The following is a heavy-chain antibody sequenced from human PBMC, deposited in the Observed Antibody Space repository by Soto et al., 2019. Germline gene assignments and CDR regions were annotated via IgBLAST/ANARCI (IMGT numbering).Heavy chain of an antibody. CDR2: ISSSSSTI. Sequence: GGSLRLSCAASGFTFSSYSMNWVRQAPGKGLEWVSYISSSSSTIYYADSVKGRFTISRDNAKNSLYLQMNSLRDEDTAVYYCARAGIVGANFAFDIWGQGKMVTVS. CDR3: ARAGIVGANFAFDI. V-gene: IGHV3-48*02. J-gene: IGHJ3*02. D-gene: IGHD1-26*01. CDR1: GFTFSSYS.